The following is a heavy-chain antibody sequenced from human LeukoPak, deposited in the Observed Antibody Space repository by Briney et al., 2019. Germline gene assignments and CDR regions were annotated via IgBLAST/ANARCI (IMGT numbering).Heavy chain of an antibody. V-gene: IGHV1-24*01. Sequence: GASVKVSCKVSGYTLTELSMHWVRQAPGKGLEWMGGFDPEDGETIYAQKFQGRVTMTEDTSTDTAYMELSSLRSEDTAVYYCYGSGLAGEFQVDWGQGTLVTVSS. J-gene: IGHJ4*02. CDR2: FDPEDGET. D-gene: IGHD3-10*01. CDR1: GYTLTELS. CDR3: YGSGLAGEFQVD.